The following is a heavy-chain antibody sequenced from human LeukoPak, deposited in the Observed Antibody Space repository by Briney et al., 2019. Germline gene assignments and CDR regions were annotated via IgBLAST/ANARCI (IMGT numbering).Heavy chain of an antibody. J-gene: IGHJ4*02. D-gene: IGHD3-9*01. CDR3: ARGQPGAWVLKEWDQ. CDR2: IYTSGST. CDR1: GGSISSYY. Sequence: SETLSLTCTVSGGSISSYYWSWIRQPAGKGLEWIGRIYTSGSTNYNPSLKSRVTMSVDTSKNQFSLKLSSVTAADTAVYYCARGQPGAWVLKEWDQWGQGTLVTVSS. V-gene: IGHV4-4*07.